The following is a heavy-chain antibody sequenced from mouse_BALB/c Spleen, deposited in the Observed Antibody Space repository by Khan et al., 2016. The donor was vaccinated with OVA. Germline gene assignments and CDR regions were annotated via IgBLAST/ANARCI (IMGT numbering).Heavy chain of an antibody. J-gene: IGHJ3*01. CDR1: GYTFTSYT. V-gene: IGHV1-4*01. CDR2: INPSNGYT. CDR3: GRDGAYYRNDGWFAY. D-gene: IGHD2-14*01. Sequence: VQLQQSGAELARPGASVKMSCKASGYTFTSYTIHWIKLRPGQGLEWIGSINPSNGYTNYNQKFKDKATLTADKSSTTAYMQLSSLTSDDAAVDNCGRDGAYYRNDGWFAYWGQGTRVTVSA.